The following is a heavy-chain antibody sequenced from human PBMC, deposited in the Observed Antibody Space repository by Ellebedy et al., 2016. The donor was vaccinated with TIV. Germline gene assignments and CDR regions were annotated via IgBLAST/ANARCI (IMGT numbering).Heavy chain of an antibody. CDR2: IIPIFGTA. V-gene: IGHV1-69*06. Sequence: SVKVSXXASGGTFSSYAISWVRQAPGQGLEWMGGIIPIFGTANYAQKFQGRVTITADKSTSTAYMELSSLRSEDTAVYYCARVPGYNWVAYDYWGQGTLVTVSS. CDR1: GGTFSSYA. J-gene: IGHJ4*02. CDR3: ARVPGYNWVAYDY. D-gene: IGHD5-24*01.